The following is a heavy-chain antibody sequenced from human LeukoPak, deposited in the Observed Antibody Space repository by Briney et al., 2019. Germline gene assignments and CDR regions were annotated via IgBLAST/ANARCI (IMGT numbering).Heavy chain of an antibody. J-gene: IGHJ5*02. D-gene: IGHD6-13*01. CDR1: GFTFSSYA. V-gene: IGHV3-23*01. CDR3: AKCSSWSAGYNWFDP. Sequence: GGSLRLSXAASGFTFSSYAMSWVCQAPGKGLEWVSAISGSGGSTYYADSVKGRFTISRDNSRNTLYLQMNSLRAEDTAVYYCAKCSSWSAGYNWFDPWGQGTLVTVSS. CDR2: ISGSGGST.